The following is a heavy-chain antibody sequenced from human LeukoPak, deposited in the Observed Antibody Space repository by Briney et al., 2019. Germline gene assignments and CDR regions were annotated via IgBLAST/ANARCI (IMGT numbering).Heavy chain of an antibody. CDR2: IYSGGST. CDR3: TTERPDY. Sequence: GGSLRLSCAASGFTVSNNYMNWVRQAPGKGLEWVSVIYSGGSTYYADSVKGRFTISRDDSKNTLYPQMNSLKTEDTAVYYCTTERPDYWGQATLVTVSS. J-gene: IGHJ4*02. V-gene: IGHV3-53*01. CDR1: GFTVSNNY.